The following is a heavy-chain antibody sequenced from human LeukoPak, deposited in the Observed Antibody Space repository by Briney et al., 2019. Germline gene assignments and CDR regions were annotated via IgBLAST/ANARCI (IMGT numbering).Heavy chain of an antibody. Sequence: ASVKVSCKASGYTFTGYYMHWVRQAPGQGLEWMGWINPNSGGTNYAQKFQGRVTMTRDTSISTAYMELSRLRSDDTGVYYCARFAPDSSSWYSYYYMDVWGKGTTVTISS. D-gene: IGHD6-13*01. CDR2: INPNSGGT. CDR3: ARFAPDSSSWYSYYYMDV. V-gene: IGHV1-2*02. CDR1: GYTFTGYY. J-gene: IGHJ6*03.